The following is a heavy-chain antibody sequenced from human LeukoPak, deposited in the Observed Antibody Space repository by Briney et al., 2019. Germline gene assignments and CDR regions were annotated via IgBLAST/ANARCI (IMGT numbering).Heavy chain of an antibody. J-gene: IGHJ4*02. V-gene: IGHV3-33*01. CDR2: VWYDGSSK. CDR1: GFTFSSYG. Sequence: GGSLRLSCAASGFTFSSYGMHWVRQAPGKGLEWVALVWYDGSSKYYADSVKGRFTISRDNAKNSLYLQMNSLRADDTAIYYCVRDGSGNDYWGQGTLVTVSS. D-gene: IGHD6-19*01. CDR3: VRDGSGNDY.